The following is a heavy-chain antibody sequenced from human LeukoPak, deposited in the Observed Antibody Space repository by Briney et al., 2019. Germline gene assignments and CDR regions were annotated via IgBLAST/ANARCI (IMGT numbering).Heavy chain of an antibody. CDR1: GGTFSSYG. D-gene: IGHD3-9*01. Sequence: SVKVSCKASGGTFSSYGISWVRQAPGQGLKWMGRFIPILDIANYAQKFQGRVTITADKSTSIVYMELSSLRSEDTAVYYCARGGYDILARFDPWGQGTLVTVSS. V-gene: IGHV1-69*04. CDR3: ARGGYDILARFDP. CDR2: FIPILDIA. J-gene: IGHJ5*02.